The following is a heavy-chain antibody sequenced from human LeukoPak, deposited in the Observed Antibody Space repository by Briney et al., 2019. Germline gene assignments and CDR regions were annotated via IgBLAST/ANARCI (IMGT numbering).Heavy chain of an antibody. J-gene: IGHJ6*03. Sequence: GASVKVSCKASGYTFTSYDINWVRQATGQGLEWMGWMNPNSGNTGYAQKFQGRVTMTRNTSISTAYMELSSLRSEDTAVYYCARGVREFLGFGELLGYYYYYMDVWGKGTTVTISS. CDR2: MNPNSGNT. CDR3: ARGVREFLGFGELLGYYYYYMDV. D-gene: IGHD3-10*01. V-gene: IGHV1-8*01. CDR1: GYTFTSYD.